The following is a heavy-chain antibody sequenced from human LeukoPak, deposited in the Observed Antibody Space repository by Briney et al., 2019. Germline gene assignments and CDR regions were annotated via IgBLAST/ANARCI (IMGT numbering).Heavy chain of an antibody. Sequence: GGSLRLSCAASGFTFSSYGMHWVRQAPGKGLEWVTVISYDGSNKYYADSVKGRFTISRDNSKNTLYLQMNSLRAEDTAVYYCAKGDGSGSYYRNWFDPWGQGTLVTVSS. V-gene: IGHV3-30*18. J-gene: IGHJ5*02. D-gene: IGHD3-10*01. CDR1: GFTFSSYG. CDR2: ISYDGSNK. CDR3: AKGDGSGSYYRNWFDP.